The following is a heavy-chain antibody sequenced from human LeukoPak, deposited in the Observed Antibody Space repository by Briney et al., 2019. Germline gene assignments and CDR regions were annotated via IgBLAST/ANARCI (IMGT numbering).Heavy chain of an antibody. J-gene: IGHJ5*02. CDR3: ARDRPTRYGGYVPKAFDP. CDR2: INPNSGGT. V-gene: IGHV1-2*02. CDR1: GYTFTSYY. D-gene: IGHD4-17*01. Sequence: ASVKVSCKASGYTFTSYYMHWVRQAPGQGLELMGWINPNSGGTNYAQKFQGRVTMTRDTSISTAYMELTRLSSDDTAVYYCARDRPTRYGGYVPKAFDPWGQGTLVTVSS.